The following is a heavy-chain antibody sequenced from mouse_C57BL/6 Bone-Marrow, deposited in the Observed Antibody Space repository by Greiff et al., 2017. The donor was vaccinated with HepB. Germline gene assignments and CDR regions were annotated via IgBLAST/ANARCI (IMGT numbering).Heavy chain of an antibody. CDR3: ARGVITTVVATFDY. D-gene: IGHD1-1*01. J-gene: IGHJ2*01. Sequence: VQLQQSGAELARPGASVKLSCKASGYTFTSYGISWVKQRPGQGLEWIGEIYPRGGNTYYNEKFKGKATLTADKSSITAYMELRSLTSEDSAVYFCARGVITTVVATFDYWGQGTTLTVSS. V-gene: IGHV1-81*01. CDR2: IYPRGGNT. CDR1: GYTFTSYG.